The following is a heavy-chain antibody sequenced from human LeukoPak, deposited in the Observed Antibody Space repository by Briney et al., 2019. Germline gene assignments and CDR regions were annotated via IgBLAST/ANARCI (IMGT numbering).Heavy chain of an antibody. Sequence: GGSLRLSCAASGFTFSSYGTHWVRQAPGKGLEWVAVIWYDGSNKYYADSVKGRFTISRDNSKNTLYLQMNSLRAEDTAVYYCARDLEGCSSTSCYTYFDYWGQGTLVTVSS. CDR1: GFTFSSYG. CDR2: IWYDGSNK. CDR3: ARDLEGCSSTSCYTYFDY. D-gene: IGHD2-2*02. V-gene: IGHV3-33*01. J-gene: IGHJ4*02.